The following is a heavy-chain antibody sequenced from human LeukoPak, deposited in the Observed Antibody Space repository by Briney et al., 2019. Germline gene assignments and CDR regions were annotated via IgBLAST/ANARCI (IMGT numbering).Heavy chain of an antibody. V-gene: IGHV4-30-4*08. Sequence: SETLSLTCTVSGGSISSSTYHWGWIRQPPGKGLEWIGYIYYSGSTYYNPSLKSRVTISVDTSKNQFSLKLTSVTAADTAVYYCARDSGITMFRGVIRWFDPWGQGTLVTVSS. CDR3: ARDSGITMFRGVIRWFDP. CDR1: GGSISSSTYH. J-gene: IGHJ5*02. D-gene: IGHD3-10*01. CDR2: IYYSGST.